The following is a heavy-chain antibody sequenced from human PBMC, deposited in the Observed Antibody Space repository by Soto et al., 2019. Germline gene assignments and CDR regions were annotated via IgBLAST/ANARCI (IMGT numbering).Heavy chain of an antibody. D-gene: IGHD6-25*01. CDR3: TTRGGH. CDR2: IKSQADGGTT. J-gene: IGHJ4*02. Sequence: QLVESGGGLVKPGGSLRLSCTASVFSFNDVWMSWVRQAPGRGLEWIGRIKSQADGGTTDYAAPVNGRFSVSRDDSQNRLYLEMSGLRIEDSGIYFCTTRGGHWGQGTRVTVSS. V-gene: IGHV3-15*05. CDR1: VFSFNDVW.